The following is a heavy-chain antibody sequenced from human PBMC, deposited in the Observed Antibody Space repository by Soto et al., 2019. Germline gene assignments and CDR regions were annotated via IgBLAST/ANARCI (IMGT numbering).Heavy chain of an antibody. CDR3: ARSQSGVSNGVIRAFDY. V-gene: IGHV4-59*08. D-gene: IGHD2-8*01. CDR2: ISYSGST. J-gene: IGHJ4*02. Sequence: QVQLQESGPGLVKPSETLCLTCTVYDGSMRPYYWSWIREPPGKGLEWIGYISYSGSTNFHPSLESRVNMSLDTSTNQFSLSLRSATAADTAVYYCARSQSGVSNGVIRAFDYWGQGARVTVSS. CDR1: DGSMRPYY.